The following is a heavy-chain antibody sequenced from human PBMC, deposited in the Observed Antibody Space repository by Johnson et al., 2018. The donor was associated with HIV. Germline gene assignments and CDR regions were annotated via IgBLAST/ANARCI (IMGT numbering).Heavy chain of an antibody. Sequence: MLLVESGGNVVQPGRSQRLSCAASGFTFSSYDMHWVRQATGKGLEWVSAIGTAGDTYYPGSVKGRFTISRENAKNSLYLQMNSLRAGDTAVYYCARGKGAAAAEAFDIWGQGTMVTVSS. J-gene: IGHJ3*02. CDR2: IGTAGDT. V-gene: IGHV3-13*01. CDR3: ARGKGAAAAEAFDI. D-gene: IGHD6-13*01. CDR1: GFTFSSYD.